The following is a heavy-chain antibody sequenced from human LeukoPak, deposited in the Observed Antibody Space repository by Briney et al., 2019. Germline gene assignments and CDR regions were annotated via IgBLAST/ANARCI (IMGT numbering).Heavy chain of an antibody. J-gene: IGHJ4*02. D-gene: IGHD3-10*01. Sequence: GGSLRLSCAASGFTFSSYSMNWVRQAPGKGLEWVSSISSSSSYIYYADSVKGRFTISRDNAKTSLYLQMNSLRAEDTAVYYCARGLTMVRGVNWGQGTLVTVSS. CDR1: GFTFSSYS. CDR2: ISSSSSYI. V-gene: IGHV3-21*01. CDR3: ARGLTMVRGVN.